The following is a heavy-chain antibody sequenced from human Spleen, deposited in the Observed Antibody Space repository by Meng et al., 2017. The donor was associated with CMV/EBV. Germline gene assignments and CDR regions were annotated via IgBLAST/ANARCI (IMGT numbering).Heavy chain of an antibody. CDR2: ISYDGSNK. V-gene: IGHV3-30-3*01. J-gene: IGHJ5*02. D-gene: IGHD6-6*01. Sequence: GESLKISCAASGFTFSSYALNCVRQAPGKGLEWVAVISYDGSNKYYADSVKGRFTISRDNSKSTVYLQMNSLRPEDTAVYYCARARGSSSPCWFDPWGQGTLVTVSS. CDR1: GFTFSSYA. CDR3: ARARGSSSPCWFDP.